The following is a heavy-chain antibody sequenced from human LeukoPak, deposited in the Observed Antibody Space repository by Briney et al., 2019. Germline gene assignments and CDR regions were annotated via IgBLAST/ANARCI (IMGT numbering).Heavy chain of an antibody. J-gene: IGHJ4*02. CDR1: GYTLTELS. Sequence: SCKVPGYTLTELSLHWVRQAPGKGLEWVAVISYDGSNKDYADSVKGRFTISRDYSKNTQYLQMNSLRPEDTAVYYCAVIYGSGNYFVDSWGQGTLVTVSS. CDR2: ISYDGSNK. CDR3: AVIYGSGNYFVDS. D-gene: IGHD3-10*01. V-gene: IGHV3-30*03.